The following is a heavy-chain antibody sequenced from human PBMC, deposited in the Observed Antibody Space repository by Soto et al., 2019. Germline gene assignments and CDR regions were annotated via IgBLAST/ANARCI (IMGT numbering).Heavy chain of an antibody. Sequence: LSLTCAVYGGSFSGYYWSWIRQPPGKGLEWIGEINHSGSTNYNPSLKSRVTISVDTSKNQFSLKLSSVTAADTAVYYCAREIYDYVWGSYRYTVGWFDPWGQGTLVTVSS. V-gene: IGHV4-34*01. D-gene: IGHD3-16*02. CDR2: INHSGST. CDR1: GGSFSGYY. CDR3: AREIYDYVWGSYRYTVGWFDP. J-gene: IGHJ5*02.